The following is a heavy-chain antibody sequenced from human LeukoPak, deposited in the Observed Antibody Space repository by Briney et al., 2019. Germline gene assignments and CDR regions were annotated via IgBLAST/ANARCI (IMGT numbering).Heavy chain of an antibody. CDR3: ARAFLWFGELFSLENWFDP. Sequence: ASVKVSCKASGYTFTSYDINWARQATGQGLEWMGWMNPNSGNTGYAQKFQGRVTMTTNTSISTAYMELSSLRSEDTAVYYCARAFLWFGELFSLENWFDPWGQGTLVTVSS. D-gene: IGHD3-10*01. J-gene: IGHJ5*02. V-gene: IGHV1-8*01. CDR1: GYTFTSYD. CDR2: MNPNSGNT.